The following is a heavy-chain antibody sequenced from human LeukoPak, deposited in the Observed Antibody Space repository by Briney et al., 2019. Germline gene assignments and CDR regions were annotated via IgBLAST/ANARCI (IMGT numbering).Heavy chain of an antibody. D-gene: IGHD5-18*01. V-gene: IGHV4-31*03. J-gene: IGHJ6*02. CDR2: IYYSGST. Sequence: PSETLSLTCPVSGGSITSSSSYWGWIRQPPGKGLEWIGYIYYSGSTYYNPSLKSRVTISVDTSKNQFSLKLSSVTAADTAVYYCARRLDTAMVYYYYGMDVWGQGTTVTVSS. CDR1: GGSITSSSSY. CDR3: ARRLDTAMVYYYYGMDV.